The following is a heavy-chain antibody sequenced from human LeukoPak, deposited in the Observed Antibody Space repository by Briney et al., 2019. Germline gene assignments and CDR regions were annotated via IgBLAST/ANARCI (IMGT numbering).Heavy chain of an antibody. V-gene: IGHV1-8*01. D-gene: IGHD6-6*01. CDR2: MNPNSGNT. CDR3: ARHSSSSSWFDP. CDR1: GYTFTSYD. J-gene: IGHJ5*02. Sequence: VASVKVSCKASGYTFTSYDINWVRQATGQGLEWMGWMNPNSGNTGYAQKFQGRVIMTRNTSISTAYMELSSLRSEDTAVYYCARHSSSSSWFDPWGQGTLVTVSS.